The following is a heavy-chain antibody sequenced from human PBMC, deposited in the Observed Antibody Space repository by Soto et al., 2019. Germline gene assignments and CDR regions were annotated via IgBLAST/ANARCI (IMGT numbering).Heavy chain of an antibody. CDR2: ISGSGGST. Sequence: GGSLRLSCAASGFTFSSYAMSWVRQAPGKGLEWVSAISGSGGSTYYADSGKGRFTISRDNSKNTLYLQMNSLRAEDTAVYYCAKMRGSYRYRPNYYFDYWGQGTLVTVSS. V-gene: IGHV3-23*01. CDR1: GFTFSSYA. CDR3: AKMRGSYRYRPNYYFDY. D-gene: IGHD3-16*02. J-gene: IGHJ4*02.